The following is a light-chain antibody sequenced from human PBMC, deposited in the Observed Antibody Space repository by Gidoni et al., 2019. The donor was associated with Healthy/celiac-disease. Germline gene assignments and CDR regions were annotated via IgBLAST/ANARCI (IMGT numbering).Light chain of an antibody. J-gene: IGLJ1*01. CDR2: DVS. CDR3: CSYAGSYTFDV. CDR1: SSDVGGYNY. V-gene: IGLV2-11*01. Sequence: QSALTQPRSVSGSPGQSVTISCTGTSSDVGGYNYVAWYQQHPGKAPKLMIYDVSKQPSGVPDRFSGSKSGNTASLTISGLQAEDEADYYCCSYAGSYTFDVFGTGTKVTGL.